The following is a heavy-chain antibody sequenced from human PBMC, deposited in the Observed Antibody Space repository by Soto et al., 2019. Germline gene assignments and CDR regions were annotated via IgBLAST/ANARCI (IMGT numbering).Heavy chain of an antibody. CDR3: ARDYGDYGARDDW. J-gene: IGHJ4*02. CDR1: GFTFSSYS. V-gene: IGHV3-48*01. D-gene: IGHD4-17*01. Sequence: EVQLVESGGGLIQPGGSLRLSCAASGFTFSSYSMNWVRQAPGKGLEWISYISSSDINIYYADSVKGRFTISRDIAKNSLYLQMNSLRAEDTAVYYCARDYGDYGARDDWWGQATLVTVSP. CDR2: ISSSDINI.